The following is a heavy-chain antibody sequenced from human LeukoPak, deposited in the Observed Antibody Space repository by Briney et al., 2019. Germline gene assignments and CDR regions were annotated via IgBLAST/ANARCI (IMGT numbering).Heavy chain of an antibody. D-gene: IGHD1-1*01. V-gene: IGHV1-2*02. CDR3: ARDRYNWNDVRGDAFDI. J-gene: IGHJ3*02. Sequence: ASVKVSCKASGYTFTGYYMHWVRQAPGQGLEWMGWINPNSGGTNYAQKFQGRVTMTRDTSISTAYMELSRLRSDDTAVYYCARDRYNWNDVRGDAFDIWGQGTLVTVSS. CDR2: INPNSGGT. CDR1: GYTFTGYY.